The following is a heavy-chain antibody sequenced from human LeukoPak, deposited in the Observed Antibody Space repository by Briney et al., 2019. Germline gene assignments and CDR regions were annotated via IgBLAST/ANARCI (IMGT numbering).Heavy chain of an antibody. CDR1: GFTFSDYY. J-gene: IGHJ4*02. CDR3: ARVRTNYYLDY. Sequence: GGSLRLSCAASGFTFSDYYMSWIRQAPGKGLEWVSYISSSGSTIYYADSVKGRFTISRDNAKNSLYLQMNSLRADDTAVFYCARVRTNYYLDYWGQGTLVTVSS. V-gene: IGHV3-11*04. D-gene: IGHD4/OR15-4a*01. CDR2: ISSSGSTI.